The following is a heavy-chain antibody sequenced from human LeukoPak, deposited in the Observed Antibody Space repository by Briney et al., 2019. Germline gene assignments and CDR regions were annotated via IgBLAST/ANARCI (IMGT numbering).Heavy chain of an antibody. V-gene: IGHV4-4*07. CDR2: IYTSGST. Sequence: SETLSLTCTVSGGSISSYYWSWIRQPAGKGLEWIGRIYTSGSTNYNPSLKSRVTMSVDTSKNQFSLKLSSVTAADTAVYYCARGAAIAAAGSYYYFDYWGQGTLVTVSS. CDR1: GGSISSYY. D-gene: IGHD6-13*01. J-gene: IGHJ4*02. CDR3: ARGAAIAAAGSYYYFDY.